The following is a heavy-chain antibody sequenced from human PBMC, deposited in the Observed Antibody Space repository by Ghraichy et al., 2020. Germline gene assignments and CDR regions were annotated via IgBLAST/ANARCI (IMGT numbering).Heavy chain of an antibody. Sequence: SETLSLTCTVSGGSISSGGYYWSWIRQHPGKGLEWIGYIYYSGSTYYNPSLKSRVTISVDTSKNQFSLKLSSVTAADTAVYYCASLKTDGYNYGAYWGQGTLVTVSS. CDR3: ASLKTDGYNYGAY. CDR1: GGSISSGGYY. V-gene: IGHV4-31*03. J-gene: IGHJ4*02. CDR2: IYYSGST. D-gene: IGHD5-24*01.